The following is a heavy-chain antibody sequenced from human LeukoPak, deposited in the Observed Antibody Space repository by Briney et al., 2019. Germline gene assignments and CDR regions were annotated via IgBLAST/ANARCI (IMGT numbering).Heavy chain of an antibody. D-gene: IGHD3-16*01. CDR2: IYHSGST. J-gene: IGHJ3*02. CDR3: ARGSPFLWVGLRLGDLRPPAFDI. Sequence: PSETLSLTCTVSGYSISSGYYWGWIRQPPGKGLEWIGSIYHSGSTYYNPSLKSRVTISVDTSKNQFSLKLSSVTAADTAVYYCARGSPFLWVGLRLGDLRPPAFDIWGQGTMVTVSS. V-gene: IGHV4-38-2*02. CDR1: GYSISSGYY.